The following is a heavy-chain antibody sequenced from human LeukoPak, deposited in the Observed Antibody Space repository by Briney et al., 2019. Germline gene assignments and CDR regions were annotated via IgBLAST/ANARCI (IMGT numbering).Heavy chain of an antibody. CDR2: INWSGDNI. V-gene: IGHV3-9*01. D-gene: IGHD3-22*01. CDR1: GFTFNDHA. J-gene: IGHJ3*01. CDR3: ARASYCDDTTGLGAVDP. Sequence: GGSLRLSCAASGFTFNDHAMYWVRQAPGKGLEWVSGINWSGDNIGYADSVKGRFTISRDDAKNSLFLQMNSLRAEDTALYYCARASYCDDTTGLGAVDPWGQGTMVTVSS.